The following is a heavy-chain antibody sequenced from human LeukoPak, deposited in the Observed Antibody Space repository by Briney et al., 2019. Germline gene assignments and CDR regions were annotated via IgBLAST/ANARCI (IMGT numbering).Heavy chain of an antibody. CDR1: GFTLSSHA. V-gene: IGHV3-33*08. CDR2: IWYDGSNK. Sequence: GGTLRLSCAASGFTLSSHAMHWVRQAPGKGLEWVAVIWYDGSNKYYADSVKGRFTISRDNSKNTLYLQMNSLRAEDTAVYYCARGTYYDFWSGYSAASSFDYWGQGTLVTVSS. CDR3: ARGTYYDFWSGYSAASSFDY. D-gene: IGHD3-3*01. J-gene: IGHJ4*02.